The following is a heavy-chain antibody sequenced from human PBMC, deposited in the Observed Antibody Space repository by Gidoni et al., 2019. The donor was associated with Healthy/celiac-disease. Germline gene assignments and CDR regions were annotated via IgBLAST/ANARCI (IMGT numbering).Heavy chain of an antibody. CDR1: GYTFTGYS. CDR2: INPNSGGT. Sequence: QVQLVQSGAEVKKPGASVKVSCKASGYTFTGYSMRWVRQSPGKGLEWMGWINPNSGGTNYAQKFQGWATMTRETSISTAYMELSRLRSDDTAVYYCARGGPLGVVVPAAMTENYYYYYSMDVWGQGTTVTVSS. J-gene: IGHJ6*02. V-gene: IGHV1-2*04. D-gene: IGHD2-2*01. CDR3: ARGGPLGVVVPAAMTENYYYYYSMDV.